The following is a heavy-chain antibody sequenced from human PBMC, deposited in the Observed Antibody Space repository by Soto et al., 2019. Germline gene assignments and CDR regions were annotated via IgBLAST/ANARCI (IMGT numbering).Heavy chain of an antibody. CDR3: ARDTYYDSSGYSY. CDR2: IKQDGSEK. Sequence: GGSLRLSCAASGFTFSSYWMSWVRQAPGKGLEWVAIIKQDGSEKYYVDSVKGRFTISRDNAKNSLYLQMNSLRAEDTAVYYCARDTYYDSSGYSYWGQGTLVTVSS. D-gene: IGHD3-22*01. CDR1: GFTFSSYW. V-gene: IGHV3-7*01. J-gene: IGHJ4*02.